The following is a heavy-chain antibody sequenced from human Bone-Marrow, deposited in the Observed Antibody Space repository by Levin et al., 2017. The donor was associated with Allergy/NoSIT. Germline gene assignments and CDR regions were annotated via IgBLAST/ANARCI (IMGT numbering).Heavy chain of an antibody. CDR3: AKENWGSFEF. Sequence: PGESLKISCAASEFTFSSYSMSWVRQSPGKGLEWVSSVSGSGVNTFYADSVKGRFTISRDNSNNTVSLHMNSLRAEDTAIYFCAKENWGSFEFWGQGALVTVSS. J-gene: IGHJ4*02. D-gene: IGHD7-27*01. CDR1: EFTFSSYS. V-gene: IGHV3-23*01. CDR2: VSGSGVNT.